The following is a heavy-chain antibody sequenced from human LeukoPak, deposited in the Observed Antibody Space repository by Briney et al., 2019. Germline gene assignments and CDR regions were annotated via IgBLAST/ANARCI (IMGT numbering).Heavy chain of an antibody. V-gene: IGHV3-23*01. J-gene: IGHJ4*02. Sequence: AGGSLRLSCAASGFTFSSYAMSWVRQAPGKGLEWVSAISGSGGSTYYADSVEGRFTISRDNSKKTLYLQMNSLMAEDAAVYYCAKRIGRWLQSGFDYWGQGTLVTVSS. D-gene: IGHD5-24*01. CDR1: GFTFSSYA. CDR3: AKRIGRWLQSGFDY. CDR2: ISGSGGST.